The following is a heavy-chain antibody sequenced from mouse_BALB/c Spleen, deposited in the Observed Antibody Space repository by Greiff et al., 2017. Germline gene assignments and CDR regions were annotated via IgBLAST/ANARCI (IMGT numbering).Heavy chain of an antibody. CDR2: ISSGSSTI. CDR3: ARSTMITSWYFDV. J-gene: IGHJ1*01. D-gene: IGHD2-4*01. V-gene: IGHV5-17*02. CDR1: GFTFSSFG. Sequence: EVKLQESGGGLVQPGGSRKLSCAASGFTFSSFGMHWVRQAPEKGLEWVAYISSGSSTIYYADTVKGRFTISRDNPKNTLFLQMTSLRSEDTAMYYCARSTMITSWYFDVWGAGTTVTVSS.